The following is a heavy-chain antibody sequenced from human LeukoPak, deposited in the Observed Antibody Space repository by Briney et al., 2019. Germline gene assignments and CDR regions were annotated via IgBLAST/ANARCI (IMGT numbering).Heavy chain of an antibody. CDR2: IYYSGST. Sequence: SETLSLTCTVSGGSISSSSYYWGWIRQPPGKGLEWIGSIYYSGSTYYNPSLKSRVTISVDTSKNQFSLKLSSVTAADTAVYYCARVTYSSSWYGALDYWGQGTLVTVSS. J-gene: IGHJ4*02. D-gene: IGHD6-13*01. V-gene: IGHV4-39*07. CDR1: GGSISSSSYY. CDR3: ARVTYSSSWYGALDY.